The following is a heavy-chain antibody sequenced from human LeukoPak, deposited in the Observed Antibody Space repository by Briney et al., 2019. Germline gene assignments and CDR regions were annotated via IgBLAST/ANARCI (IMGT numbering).Heavy chain of an antibody. V-gene: IGHV1-2*02. Sequence: GASVKVSCKASGYTFTGYYMHWVRQAPGQGLEWMGWINPNSGGTNYAQKFQGRVTMTRDTSVSTAYMDLGRLRSDDTAVYYCARQYYDSSGYPPQYYYYGMDVWGQGTTVTVSS. J-gene: IGHJ6*02. CDR3: ARQYYDSSGYPPQYYYYGMDV. CDR1: GYTFTGYY. D-gene: IGHD3-22*01. CDR2: INPNSGGT.